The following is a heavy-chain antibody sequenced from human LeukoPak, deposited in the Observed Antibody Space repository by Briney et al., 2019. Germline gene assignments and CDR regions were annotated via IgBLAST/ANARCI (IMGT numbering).Heavy chain of an antibody. V-gene: IGHV3-74*01. CDR3: ARDKQWLVQGAFDY. Sequence: GGSLRLSCAASGFPFSNYWMHWVRQAPGKGPEWVARVYKDGSITNYADSVKGRFTISRDNAKNSLYLQMNSLRAEDTAVYYCARDKQWLVQGAFDYWGQGTLVTVSS. CDR2: VYKDGSIT. J-gene: IGHJ4*02. D-gene: IGHD6-19*01. CDR1: GFPFSNYW.